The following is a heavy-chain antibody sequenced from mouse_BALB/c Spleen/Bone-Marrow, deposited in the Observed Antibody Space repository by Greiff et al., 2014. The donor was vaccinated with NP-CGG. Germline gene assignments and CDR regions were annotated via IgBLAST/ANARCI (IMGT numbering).Heavy chain of an antibody. CDR1: GYTFTSYW. Sequence: VQLQQSGAELVKPGASVKLSCTASGYTFTSYWLHWVKQRPGQGLEWIGEINPSNGRTNYNEKFKSKATLTVDKSSSTAYMQLSSLTSEDSAVYYGARYATATYWFAYWGQGTLVTVSA. CDR3: ARYATATYWFAY. D-gene: IGHD1-2*01. V-gene: IGHV1S81*02. J-gene: IGHJ3*01. CDR2: INPSNGRT.